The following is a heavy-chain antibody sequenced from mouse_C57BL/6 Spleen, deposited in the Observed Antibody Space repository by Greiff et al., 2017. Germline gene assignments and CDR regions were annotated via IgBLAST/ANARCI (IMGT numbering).Heavy chain of an antibody. CDR3: ARQAGTRDWFAY. CDR2: ISSGGSYT. Sequence: DVQLVESGGDLVKPGGSLKLSCAASGFTFSSYGMSWVRQTPDKRLEWVATISSGGSYTYYPDSVKGRFTISRDNAKNTLYLQMSSLKSEDTAMYYCARQAGTRDWFAYWGQGTLVTVSA. V-gene: IGHV5-6*01. J-gene: IGHJ3*01. CDR1: GFTFSSYG. D-gene: IGHD4-1*01.